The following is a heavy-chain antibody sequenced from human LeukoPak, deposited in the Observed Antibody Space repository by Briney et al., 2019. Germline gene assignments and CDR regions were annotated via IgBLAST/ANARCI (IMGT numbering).Heavy chain of an antibody. V-gene: IGHV4-34*01. CDR1: GGSFSGYY. Sequence: KASETLSLTCAVYGGSFSGYYWSWIRQPPGKGLEWIGEINHSGSTNYNPSLKSRVTISVDTSKNQFSLKLSSVTAADTAVYYCASNARGRGRYFDYWGQGTLVTVSS. CDR2: INHSGST. J-gene: IGHJ4*02. CDR3: ASNARGRGRYFDY. D-gene: IGHD2-2*01.